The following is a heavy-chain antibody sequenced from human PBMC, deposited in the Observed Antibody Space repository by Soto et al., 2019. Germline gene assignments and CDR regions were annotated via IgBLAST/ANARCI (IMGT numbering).Heavy chain of an antibody. CDR2: IRSKAYGGTT. D-gene: IGHD5-12*01. CDR1: GFTFGDYA. CDR3: TRDPMDSGYDFTNPPHLDY. J-gene: IGHJ4*02. Sequence: GGSLRLSCTASGFTFGDYAMSWFRQAPGKGLEWVGFIRSKAYGGTTEYAASVKGRFTISRDDSKSIAYLQMNSLKTEDTAVYYCTRDPMDSGYDFTNPPHLDYWVQGTLVTVSS. V-gene: IGHV3-49*03.